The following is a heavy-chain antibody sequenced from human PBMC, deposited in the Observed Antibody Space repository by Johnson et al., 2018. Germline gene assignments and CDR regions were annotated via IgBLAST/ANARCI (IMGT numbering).Heavy chain of an antibody. CDR2: ISSGSSTK. Sequence: EVQLLESGGGLVQPGGSLRLSCAASGFTFSSYNMNWVRQAPGKGLEWVSYISSGSSTKYYVDSVKGRFIISRDNAQNSLYLQMNSLRAADKAVYYCLTWGGVTVWGKGTTVTVSS. CDR3: LTWGGVTV. V-gene: IGHV3-48*01. CDR1: GFTFSSYN. D-gene: IGHD3-16*01. J-gene: IGHJ6*04.